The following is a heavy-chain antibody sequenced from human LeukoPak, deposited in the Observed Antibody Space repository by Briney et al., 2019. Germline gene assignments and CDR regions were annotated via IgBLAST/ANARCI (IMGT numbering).Heavy chain of an antibody. V-gene: IGHV3-15*01. Sequence: GGSLRLSCAASGFTFSNAWMSWVRQAPGKGLEWVGRIKSKTDGGTTDYAAPVKGRFTISRDDSKNTLYLQMNSLKTEDTAVYYCTTRWFLEQWLVPYFDYWGQGTLVTVSS. J-gene: IGHJ4*02. D-gene: IGHD6-19*01. CDR2: IKSKTDGGTT. CDR3: TTRWFLEQWLVPYFDY. CDR1: GFTFSNAW.